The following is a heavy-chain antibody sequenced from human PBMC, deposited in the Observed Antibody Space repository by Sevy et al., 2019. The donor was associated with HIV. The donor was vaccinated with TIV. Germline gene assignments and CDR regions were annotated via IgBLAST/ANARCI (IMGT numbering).Heavy chain of an antibody. CDR2: ISAYNGNT. CDR3: ARESITIFGVVNYYYGMDV. CDR1: GYTFTSYG. V-gene: IGHV1-18*01. D-gene: IGHD3-3*01. J-gene: IGHJ6*02. Sequence: ASVKVSCKASGYTFTSYGISWVRQAPGQGLEWMGWISAYNGNTNYAQKLQGRVTMTTDTSTSTAYMELRSLRSDETAVYYCARESITIFGVVNYYYGMDVWGQGTTVTVSS.